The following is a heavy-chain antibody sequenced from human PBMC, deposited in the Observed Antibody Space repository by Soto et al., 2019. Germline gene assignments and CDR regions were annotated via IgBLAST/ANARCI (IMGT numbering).Heavy chain of an antibody. D-gene: IGHD5-12*01. CDR2: ISYDGSYK. Sequence: QVQLVESGGGVVQPGRSLTLSCAASGFTFTSYGMHWVRQAPGKGLEWVAVISYDGSYKYYADSVKGRFTIYRDNSKNAPSLQMNTLRAEYTAVYYCAKARPPVDIMTAFDYWGQGALVTVSS. CDR1: GFTFTSYG. CDR3: AKARPPVDIMTAFDY. V-gene: IGHV3-30*18. J-gene: IGHJ4*02.